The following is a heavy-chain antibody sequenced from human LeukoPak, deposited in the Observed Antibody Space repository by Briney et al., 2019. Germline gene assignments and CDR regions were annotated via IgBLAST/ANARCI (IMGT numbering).Heavy chain of an antibody. CDR2: ISYDGSNK. V-gene: IGHV3-30*03. CDR1: GFTFSSYG. J-gene: IGHJ4*02. D-gene: IGHD2-2*01. Sequence: GSLRLSCAASGFTFSSYGMHWVRQAPGKGLEWVAVISYDGSNKYYADSVKGRFTISRDNSKNSLYLQMNSLRAEDTAVYYCASSEYQLLPLDYWGQGTLVTVSS. CDR3: ASSEYQLLPLDY.